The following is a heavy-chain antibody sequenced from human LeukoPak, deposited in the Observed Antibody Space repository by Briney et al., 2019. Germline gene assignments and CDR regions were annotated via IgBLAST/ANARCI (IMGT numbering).Heavy chain of an antibody. CDR3: AAWGLNNY. V-gene: IGHV3-7*01. D-gene: IGHD7-27*01. J-gene: IGHJ4*02. CDR2: INLGGSAK. CDR1: GYALSAKW. Sequence: GGSLRLSCPASGYALSAKWMNVVRQAPGKGPEWVANINLGGSAKLYMDSVRGRCTISRDNAKNSLYLQLNSLRVEDTAVYYCAAWGLNNYWGQGTLVTVSS.